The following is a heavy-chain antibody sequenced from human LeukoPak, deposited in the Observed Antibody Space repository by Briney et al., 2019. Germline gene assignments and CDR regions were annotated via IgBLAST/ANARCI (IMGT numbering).Heavy chain of an antibody. V-gene: IGHV4-38-2*01. CDR3: ARGGGYGVFDY. D-gene: IGHD5-12*01. CDR2: IYHSGST. Sequence: SGTLSLTCAVSGYSISSGYYWGWIRQPPGKGLEWIGSIYHSGSTYYNPSLKSRVTISVDTSKNQFSLKLSSVTAADTAVYYCARGGGYGVFDYWGQGTLVTVSS. CDR1: GYSISSGYY. J-gene: IGHJ4*02.